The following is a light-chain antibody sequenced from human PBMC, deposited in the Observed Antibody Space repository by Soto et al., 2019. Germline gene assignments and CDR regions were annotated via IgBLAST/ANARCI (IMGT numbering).Light chain of an antibody. CDR2: GAS. J-gene: IGKJ5*01. CDR3: QHYYGTSPIT. Sequence: EIVLTHSPGTLSLSPGERATLSFSASQSVSIRLAWYQHKSGQAPRLLISGASSRATGIPDRFSGSGSGTDFTLTISRLEPEDFALYYCQHYYGTSPITFGQGTRLENK. V-gene: IGKV3-20*01. CDR1: QSVSIR.